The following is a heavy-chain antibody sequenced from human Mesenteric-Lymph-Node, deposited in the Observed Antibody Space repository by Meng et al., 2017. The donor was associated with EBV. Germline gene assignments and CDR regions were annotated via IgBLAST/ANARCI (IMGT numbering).Heavy chain of an antibody. D-gene: IGHD5-12*01. CDR2: INPSGGST. V-gene: IGHV1-46*01. CDR1: GYTFTRYN. J-gene: IGHJ4*02. CDR3: ARQDIMASALLDY. Sequence: QLQLVQSGSELKKPGASVKVSCKASGYTFTRYNMHWVRQAPGQGLEWMGKINPSGGSTKYAQKSQGRVTMTRDTSTNTVYMELSSLRSEDTAVYYCARQDIMASALLDYWGQGTLVTVSS.